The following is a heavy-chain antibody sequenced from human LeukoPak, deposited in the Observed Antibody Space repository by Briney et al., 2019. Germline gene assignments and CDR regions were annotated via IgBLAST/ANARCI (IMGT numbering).Heavy chain of an antibody. J-gene: IGHJ3*02. D-gene: IGHD6-19*01. Sequence: GGSLRLSCAASGFTFSNEMNWVRQAPGKGVEWVSYISSSGSTIYYADSVKGRFTISRDNATKSLYLQMNSLRAEDTALYYCARSGWYVDDAFDIWGQGTMVTVSS. V-gene: IGHV3-48*03. CDR2: ISSSGSTI. CDR3: ARSGWYVDDAFDI. CDR1: GFTFSNE.